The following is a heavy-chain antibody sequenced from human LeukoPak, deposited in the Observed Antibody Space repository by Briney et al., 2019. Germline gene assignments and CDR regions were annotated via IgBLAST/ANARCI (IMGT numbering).Heavy chain of an antibody. V-gene: IGHV3-74*01. CDR2: ISSDGSST. CDR3: AKSMATTYYFDS. CDR1: GFTFSSYW. J-gene: IGHJ4*02. D-gene: IGHD5-24*01. Sequence: PGGSLRLSCAASGFTFSSYWMHWVRQAPGKGLVWVSRISSDGSSTIYADSVKGRFTISRDNSRNTLYLQMDSLRGDDTAVYYCAKSMATTYYFDSWGQGTLVTVSS.